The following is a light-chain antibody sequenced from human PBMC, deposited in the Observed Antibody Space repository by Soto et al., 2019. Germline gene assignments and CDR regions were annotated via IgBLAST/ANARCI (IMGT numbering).Light chain of an antibody. CDR1: SSDIGAYNF. CDR2: DVN. Sequence: QAVVTQPASVSGSPGQSITISCTGTSSDIGAYNFVSWYQQHPGKAPKLMLYDVNIRPSGVSNRFSGSKSGNTASLTISGLQAEDEADYYCTSWTTSTTMIFGGWTKLTVL. V-gene: IGLV2-14*03. J-gene: IGLJ2*01. CDR3: TSWTTSTTMI.